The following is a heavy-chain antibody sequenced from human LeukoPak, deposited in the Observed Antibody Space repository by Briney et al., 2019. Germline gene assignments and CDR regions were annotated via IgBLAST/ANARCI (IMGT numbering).Heavy chain of an antibody. CDR1: GYTFTGYY. CDR3: ARAPYSSSWSPLYGMDV. CDR2: INPNSGGT. D-gene: IGHD6-13*01. Sequence: ASVKVSCKASGYTFTGYYMHWVRQAPGQGLEWMGWINPNSGGTNYAQKFQGWVTMTRDTSISTAYMELSRLRSDDAAVYYCARAPYSSSWSPLYGMDVWGQGTTVTVSS. V-gene: IGHV1-2*04. J-gene: IGHJ6*02.